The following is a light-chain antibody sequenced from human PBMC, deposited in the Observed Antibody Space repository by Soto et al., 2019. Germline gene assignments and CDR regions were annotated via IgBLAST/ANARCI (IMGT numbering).Light chain of an antibody. CDR2: LNSDGSH. CDR3: QTWGSGIVV. V-gene: IGLV4-69*01. CDR1: SGHSNYA. Sequence: QPVLTQSPSASASLGASVKLTCTLSSGHSNYAIAWHQQQSEKRPRYLMKLNSDGSHSKGDGIPDRFSGSSSGAERYLTISSLQSEDEADCSDQTWGSGIVVFGGGTKLT. J-gene: IGLJ2*01.